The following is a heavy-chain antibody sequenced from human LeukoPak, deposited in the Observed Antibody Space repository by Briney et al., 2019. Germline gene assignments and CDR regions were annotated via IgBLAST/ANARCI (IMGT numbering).Heavy chain of an antibody. Sequence: AGGSLRFSCAASGFPFSSYSINWVRQAPGKGLEWVSYISSSSSTIYYADSVKGRFTISRDNAKNSLYLQMNSLRAEDTAVYYCATRYCSGGSCYSPSYYFDYWGQGTLVTVSS. J-gene: IGHJ4*02. D-gene: IGHD2-15*01. CDR2: ISSSSSTI. CDR1: GFPFSSYS. CDR3: ATRYCSGGSCYSPSYYFDY. V-gene: IGHV3-48*01.